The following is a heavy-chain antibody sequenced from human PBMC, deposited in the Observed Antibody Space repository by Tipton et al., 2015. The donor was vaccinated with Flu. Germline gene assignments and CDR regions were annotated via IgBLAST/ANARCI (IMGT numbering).Heavy chain of an antibody. CDR3: ARGGGYDSSGYPSYYYGMDV. J-gene: IGHJ6*02. CDR1: GFIFSSYA. Sequence: SLRLSCAASGFIFSSYAMHWVRQAPGKGLEWVAVISYDGSNKYYADSVKGRFTISRDNSKNTLYLQMNSLRAEDTAVYYCARGGGYDSSGYPSYYYGMDVSGQASTVPVSS. CDR2: ISYDGSNK. V-gene: IGHV3-30-3*01. D-gene: IGHD3-22*01.